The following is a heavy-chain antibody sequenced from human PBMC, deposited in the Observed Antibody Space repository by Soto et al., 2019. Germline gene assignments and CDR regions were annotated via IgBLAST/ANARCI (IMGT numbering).Heavy chain of an antibody. D-gene: IGHD1-1*01. CDR2: IYATGTT. CDR1: GASISGFY. Sequence: LSLTCTVSGASISGFYWSWIRKSAGKGLEWIGRIYATGTTDYNPSRKSRVMMSVDTSKKQFSLKLRSVTAADTAVYYCVRDGTKTLRDWFDPWGQGISVTVSS. V-gene: IGHV4-4*07. CDR3: VRDGTKTLRDWFDP. J-gene: IGHJ5*02.